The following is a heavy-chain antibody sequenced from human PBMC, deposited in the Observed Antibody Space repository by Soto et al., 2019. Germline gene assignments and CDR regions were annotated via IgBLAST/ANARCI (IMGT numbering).Heavy chain of an antibody. J-gene: IGHJ4*02. CDR3: AASFQYSESLALYYFDY. Sequence: SVKVSCKASGFTFTSSAVQWVRQARGQRLEWIGWIVVGSGNTNYAQKFQERVTITRDMSTSTAYMELSSLRSEDTAVYYCAASFQYSESLALYYFDYWGQGTLVTSPQ. CDR2: IVVGSGNT. D-gene: IGHD1-26*01. CDR1: GFTFTSSA. V-gene: IGHV1-58*01.